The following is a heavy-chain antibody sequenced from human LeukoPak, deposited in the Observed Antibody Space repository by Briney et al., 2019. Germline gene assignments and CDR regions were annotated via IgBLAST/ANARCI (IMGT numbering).Heavy chain of an antibody. CDR2: IYYSGNT. J-gene: IGHJ2*01. V-gene: IGHV4-59*08. CDR1: GGSISSYY. D-gene: IGHD3-10*01. CDR3: ARPGGFDL. Sequence: SETLSLTCTVSGGSISSYYWSWIRQPPGKGLEWIGYIYYSGNTNYNPSLKSRVTISVDTSKNQFSLKLSSVTAADTAVYYCARPGGFDLWGRGTLVTVSS.